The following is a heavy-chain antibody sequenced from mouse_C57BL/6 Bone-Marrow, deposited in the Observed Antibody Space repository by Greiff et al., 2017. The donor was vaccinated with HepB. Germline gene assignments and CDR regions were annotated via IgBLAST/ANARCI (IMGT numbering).Heavy chain of an antibody. V-gene: IGHV14-2*01. CDR3: ALVLRSYFDV. CDR2: IDPEDGET. Sequence: VQLKESGAELVKPGASVKLSCTASGFNIKDYYMHWVKQRTEQGLEWIGMIDPEDGETKNAPKFQGKATITADTASITAYLQLSSRTSEDTTVYYCALVLRSYFDVWGTGTTVTVSS. CDR1: GFNIKDYY. D-gene: IGHD1-1*01. J-gene: IGHJ1*03.